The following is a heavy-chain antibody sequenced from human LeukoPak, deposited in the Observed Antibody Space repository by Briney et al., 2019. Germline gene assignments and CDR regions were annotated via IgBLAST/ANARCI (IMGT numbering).Heavy chain of an antibody. Sequence: NPSETLSLTCTVSGGSISSGGYYWSWLRQHPGKGLEWIGYIYYSGGTDYNPSLKSRFTMSVDTSKNQFSLRLSSVTAADTAVYYCASADYDMAFDIWGQGTMVTVSS. D-gene: IGHD3-9*01. CDR2: IYYSGGT. V-gene: IGHV4-31*03. J-gene: IGHJ3*02. CDR1: GGSISSGGYY. CDR3: ASADYDMAFDI.